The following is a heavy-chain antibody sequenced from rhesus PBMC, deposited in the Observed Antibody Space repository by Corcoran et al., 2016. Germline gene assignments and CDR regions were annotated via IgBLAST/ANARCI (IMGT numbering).Heavy chain of an antibody. Sequence: QVQLQESRPGQVKPSEPLSPTCAVPGGPVTDYYAWTWIRPPAAIRLDWIGHIYGNSSSTYYNPSLKRRVTISKDTSKNQFFLKLSSVPAADTAVYYCWAVVVLTAPWYSGSWNGFDYWGQGVLVTVSS. CDR1: GGPVTDYYA. CDR3: WAVVVLTAPWYSGSWNGFDY. J-gene: IGHJ4*01. V-gene: IGHV4S9*01. D-gene: IGHD2-15*01. CDR2: IYGNSSST.